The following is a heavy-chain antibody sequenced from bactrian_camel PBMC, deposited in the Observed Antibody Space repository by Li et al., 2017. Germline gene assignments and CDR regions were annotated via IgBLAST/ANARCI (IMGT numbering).Heavy chain of an antibody. J-gene: IGHJ4*01. V-gene: IGHV3S9*01. CDR1: GYSSSSYC. Sequence: HVQLVESGGGSVQPGGSLKLSCAISGYSSSSYCMGWFRQVPGKEREGVATLDSDGKTGYLDSVKGRFTISKDNAKNTLYLQMNTLKPEDTAMYYCAARGRQRIDPGCDNEYDLLRNGGQGTQVTVS. CDR2: LDSDGKT. D-gene: IGHD3*01.